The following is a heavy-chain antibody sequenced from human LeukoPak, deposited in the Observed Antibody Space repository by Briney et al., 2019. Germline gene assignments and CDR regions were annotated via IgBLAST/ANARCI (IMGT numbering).Heavy chain of an antibody. Sequence: PGGSLRLSCAASGFTVSSNYMSWVRQAPGKGLEWVSVIYSGGSTYYADSVKGRFTISRDNSKNTLYLQMNSLRDEDTAVYYCAREALWFGEFPSVLWGQGTLVTVSS. CDR2: IYSGGST. V-gene: IGHV3-66*01. CDR1: GFTVSSNY. CDR3: AREALWFGEFPSVL. J-gene: IGHJ4*02. D-gene: IGHD3-10*01.